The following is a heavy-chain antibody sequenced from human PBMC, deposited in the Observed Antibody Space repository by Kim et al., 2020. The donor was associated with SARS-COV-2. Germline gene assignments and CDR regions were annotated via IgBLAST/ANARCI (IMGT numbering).Heavy chain of an antibody. CDR2: IYYSGST. CDR3: ARRRTSRMADWFDP. J-gene: IGHJ5*02. Sequence: SETLSLTCTVSGGSISSSSYYWGWIRQPPGKGLEWIGSIYYSGSTYYNPSLKSRVTISVDTSKNQFSLKLSSVTAADTAVYYCARRRTSRMADWFDPWGQGTLVTVSS. V-gene: IGHV4-39*01. CDR1: GGSISSSSYY. D-gene: IGHD2-2*01.